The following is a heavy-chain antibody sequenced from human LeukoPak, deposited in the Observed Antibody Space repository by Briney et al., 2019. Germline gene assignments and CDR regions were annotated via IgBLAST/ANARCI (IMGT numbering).Heavy chain of an antibody. Sequence: GGSLRLSCAASGFTFSSYSMNWVRQAPGKGLEWVSYISSSSSTIYYADSVKGRFTISRDNSKNTLYLQMNSLRAEDTAVYYCAKGSSTPHAFDIWGQGTMVTVSS. D-gene: IGHD6-13*01. CDR2: ISSSSSTI. J-gene: IGHJ3*02. CDR1: GFTFSSYS. V-gene: IGHV3-48*01. CDR3: AKGSSTPHAFDI.